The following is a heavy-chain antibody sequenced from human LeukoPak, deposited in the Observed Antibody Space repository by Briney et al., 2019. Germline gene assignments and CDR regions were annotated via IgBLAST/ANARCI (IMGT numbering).Heavy chain of an antibody. CDR1: GYTFTGYY. J-gene: IGHJ4*02. CDR2: INPNSGGT. CDR3: ARGTRYYDFWSGYNVRFDY. Sequence: ASVKVSCKASGYTFTGYYMHWVRQAPGQGVEWMGRINPNSGGTNYAQKFQGRVTMTRDTSISTAYMELSRLRSDDTAVYYCARGTRYYDFWSGYNVRFDYWGQGTLVTVSS. D-gene: IGHD3-3*01. V-gene: IGHV1-2*06.